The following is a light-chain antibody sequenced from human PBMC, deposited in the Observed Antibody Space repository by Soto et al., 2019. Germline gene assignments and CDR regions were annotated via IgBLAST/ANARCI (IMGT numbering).Light chain of an antibody. CDR1: QSVSSN. V-gene: IGKV3-15*01. Sequence: EIVMTQSPATLSVSPGERATLSCRASQSVSSNLAWNQQKPGQAPRLLIYGASTRATGIPARFSGSGYGTEFTLTISSLQSEDFAVYYCQQYNNWPYTFCQGTKLEIK. CDR2: GAS. CDR3: QQYNNWPYT. J-gene: IGKJ2*01.